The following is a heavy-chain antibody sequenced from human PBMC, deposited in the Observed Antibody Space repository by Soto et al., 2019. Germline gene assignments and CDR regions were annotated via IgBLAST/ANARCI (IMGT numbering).Heavy chain of an antibody. CDR1: GYTFTSYY. J-gene: IGHJ4*02. D-gene: IGHD3-3*01. Sequence: SVKVSCKASGYTFTSYYMHWVRQAPGQGLEWMGIINPSGGSTSYAQKFQGRVTMTRDTSTSTVYMELSSLRSEDTAVYYCARDAVYYYDFWSGYPYYFDYWGQGTLVTVSS. CDR3: ARDAVYYYDFWSGYPYYFDY. V-gene: IGHV1-46*01. CDR2: INPSGGST.